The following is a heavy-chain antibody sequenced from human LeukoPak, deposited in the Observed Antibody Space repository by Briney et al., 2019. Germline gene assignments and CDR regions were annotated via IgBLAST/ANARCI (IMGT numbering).Heavy chain of an antibody. Sequence: SETLSLTCAVYGGSFSGYYWSWIRQPAGKGLEWIGRIYTSGSTNYNPSLKSRVTMSVDTSKNQFSLKLSSVTAADTAVYYCARITYYYDSSGQPWGQGTLVTVSS. J-gene: IGHJ4*02. D-gene: IGHD3-22*01. CDR3: ARITYYYDSSGQP. V-gene: IGHV4-59*10. CDR1: GGSFSGYY. CDR2: IYTSGST.